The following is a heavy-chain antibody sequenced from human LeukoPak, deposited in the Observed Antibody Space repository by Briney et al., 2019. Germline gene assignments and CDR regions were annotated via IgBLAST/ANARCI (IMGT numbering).Heavy chain of an antibody. Sequence: SGPTLVNPTQTLTLTCTFSGFSLSTSDVGVGWIRQPPGKALEWLALIYWDDDKRYSPSLKSRLTITKDTSKTQVVLTMTNMDPVDTATYYCAHVGGLVTTSLNFDYWGQGTLVTVSS. J-gene: IGHJ4*02. CDR2: IYWDDDK. CDR3: AHVGGLVTTSLNFDY. D-gene: IGHD4-17*01. CDR1: GFSLSTSDVG. V-gene: IGHV2-5*02.